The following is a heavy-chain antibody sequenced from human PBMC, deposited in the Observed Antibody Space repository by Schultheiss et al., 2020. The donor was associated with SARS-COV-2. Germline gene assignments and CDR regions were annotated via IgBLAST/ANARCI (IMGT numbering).Heavy chain of an antibody. V-gene: IGHV3-30*18. CDR2: ISYDGSNK. CDR1: GFTFSSYG. D-gene: IGHD1-26*01. CDR3: AKDNWELATGFLDY. J-gene: IGHJ4*02. Sequence: GGSLRLSCAASGFTFSSYGMHWVRQAPGKGLEWVAVISYDGSNKYYADSVKGRFTISRDNSKNTLYLQMNSLRAEDTAVYYCAKDNWELATGFLDYWGQGTLVTVSS.